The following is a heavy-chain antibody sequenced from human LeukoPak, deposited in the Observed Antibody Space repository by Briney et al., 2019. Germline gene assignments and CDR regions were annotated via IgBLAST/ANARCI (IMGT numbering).Heavy chain of an antibody. CDR2: ISAYNGNT. V-gene: IGHV1-18*01. CDR1: GYTFTSYG. J-gene: IGHJ5*02. Sequence: GASVKVSCKASGYTFTSYGISWVRQAPGQGLEWMGWISAYNGNTNYAQKLQGRVTMTTDTSTSTAYMELRSLRSDDTAVYYCARGPPNYDILTGSWFDPWGQGTLVTVSS. CDR3: ARGPPNYDILTGSWFDP. D-gene: IGHD3-9*01.